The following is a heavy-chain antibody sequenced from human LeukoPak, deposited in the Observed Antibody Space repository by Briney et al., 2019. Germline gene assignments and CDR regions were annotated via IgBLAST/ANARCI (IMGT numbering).Heavy chain of an antibody. Sequence: GGSLRLSCAASGVTVNSNYMSWVRQAPGKGLEWVSVMYSGGSTFYAESVKGRFIISRDNSKNTLHLQMNSLRDEDTAVYYCASGYDSSGLFDYWGQGTLVTVSS. V-gene: IGHV3-53*01. CDR2: MYSGGST. CDR3: ASGYDSSGLFDY. J-gene: IGHJ4*02. CDR1: GVTVNSNY. D-gene: IGHD3-22*01.